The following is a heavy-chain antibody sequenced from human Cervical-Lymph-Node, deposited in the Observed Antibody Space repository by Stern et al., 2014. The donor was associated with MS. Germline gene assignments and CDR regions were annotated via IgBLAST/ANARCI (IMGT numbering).Heavy chain of an antibody. CDR2: IYNSGNA. V-gene: IGHV4-31*03. CDR1: GGSISSGGYY. CDR3: ASETW. J-gene: IGHJ4*02. Sequence: VQLVQSGPGLVKPSQILSLTCTVSGGSISSGGYYWSWIRQHPGKGLEWIGYIYNSGNAYYNPSLKSRVTISIDTSKNRFSLKLTSVTAADTAVYYCASETWWGQGTMVTVSS.